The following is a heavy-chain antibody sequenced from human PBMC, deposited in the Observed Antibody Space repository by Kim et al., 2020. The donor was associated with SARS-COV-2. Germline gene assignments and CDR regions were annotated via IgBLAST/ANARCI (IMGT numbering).Heavy chain of an antibody. D-gene: IGHD3-10*01. CDR3: ARVPVGIGYYGEKVSYWFDP. Sequence: GGSLRLSCAASGFTFSDYYMSWIRQAPGKGLEWVSYISSSGSTIYYADSVKGRFTISRDNAKNSLYLQMNSLRAEDTAVYYCARVPVGIGYYGEKVSYWFDPWGQGTLVTVSS. J-gene: IGHJ5*02. V-gene: IGHV3-11*01. CDR2: ISSSGSTI. CDR1: GFTFSDYY.